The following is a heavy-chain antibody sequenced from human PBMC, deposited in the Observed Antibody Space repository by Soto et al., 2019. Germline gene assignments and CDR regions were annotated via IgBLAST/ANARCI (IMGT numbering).Heavy chain of an antibody. CDR1: GFTVSRNY. CDR3: ASSEKGGTDCCPFDY. CDR2: IYGGGNT. V-gene: IGHV3-53*01. Sequence: EVQLVESGGGLIQPGGSLRLSCAASGFTVSRNYMTWVRRAPGKGLEWVSIIYGGGNTYYAESVKGRFTISRDNSKNTLYLQMNSLRAEDTAVYYCASSEKGGTDCCPFDYWGQGALVTVSS. D-gene: IGHD2-21*02. J-gene: IGHJ4*02.